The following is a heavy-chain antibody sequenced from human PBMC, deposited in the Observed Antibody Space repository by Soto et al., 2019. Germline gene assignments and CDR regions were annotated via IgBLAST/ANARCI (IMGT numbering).Heavy chain of an antibody. D-gene: IGHD3-22*01. CDR1: GYRFTSYW. CDR3: ARHFDSSGYYPDY. V-gene: IGHV5-51*01. Sequence: GESLKSYWQGSGYRFTSYWIAWVRQMPGKGQEWVGIIYPDDSDIKYSPSFQGQVTISADRSNSTAYLQWRSLRASDTAMYFCARHFDSSGYYPDYWGQGTQVTVS. CDR2: IYPDDSDI. J-gene: IGHJ4*02.